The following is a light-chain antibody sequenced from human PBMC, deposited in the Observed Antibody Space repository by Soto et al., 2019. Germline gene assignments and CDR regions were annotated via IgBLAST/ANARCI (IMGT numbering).Light chain of an antibody. CDR3: QQYDDWLRLT. J-gene: IGKJ4*01. CDR1: QSVNIY. CDR2: GAS. V-gene: IGKV3D-15*01. Sequence: EIVMTQSPATLSVSPGERATLSCRASQSVNIYLAWYQQKPGQAPRLLIFGASYRATGIPARFSGSGSGTEFNLTISSLQSEDFADYFCQQYDDWLRLTFGGGTKVEIK.